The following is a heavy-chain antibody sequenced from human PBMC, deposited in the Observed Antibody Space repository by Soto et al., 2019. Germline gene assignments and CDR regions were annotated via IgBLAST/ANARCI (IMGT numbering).Heavy chain of an antibody. J-gene: IGHJ5*01. CDR1: GYTFTTYG. CDR2: ISAYNGNT. CDR3: ARVTYCSGGSCYDS. V-gene: IGHV1-18*01. D-gene: IGHD2-15*01. Sequence: ASVKISCKASGYTFTTYGISWVRQAPGQGLEWMGWISAYNGNTNYAQKLQGRVTMTTDTSTSTAYMELRSLRSDDTAVYYCARVTYCSGGSCYDSWGQGTLVTVSS.